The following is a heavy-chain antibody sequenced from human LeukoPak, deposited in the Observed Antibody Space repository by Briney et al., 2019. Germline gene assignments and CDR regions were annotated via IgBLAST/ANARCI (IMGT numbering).Heavy chain of an antibody. V-gene: IGHV4-34*01. CDR3: ARREFYYDSSGYYLDY. D-gene: IGHD3-22*01. CDR2: INHSGST. J-gene: IGHJ4*02. CDR1: GGSFSDYY. Sequence: SETLSLTCAVYGGSFSDYYWSWIRQPPGKGLEWIGEINHSGSTYYNPSLKSRVTISVDTSKNQFSLKLSSVTAADTAVYYCARREFYYDSSGYYLDYWGQGTLVTVSS.